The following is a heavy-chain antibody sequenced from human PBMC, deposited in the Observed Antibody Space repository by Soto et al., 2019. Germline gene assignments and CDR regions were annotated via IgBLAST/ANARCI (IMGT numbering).Heavy chain of an antibody. CDR1: GFTFSTSI. D-gene: IGHD5-12*01. Sequence: EEQLVASGGGLVKPGWSLRLSCAASGFTFSTSIMNWVRQAPGTGLEWVSSITSSSSHMFYADSVKGRVTISRDNDRNSLYLQMNSLLAEDTAIYYCTTALGRVPTITWGQGTLVTVSS. V-gene: IGHV3-21*06. J-gene: IGHJ4*02. CDR3: TTALGRVPTIT. CDR2: ITSSSSHM.